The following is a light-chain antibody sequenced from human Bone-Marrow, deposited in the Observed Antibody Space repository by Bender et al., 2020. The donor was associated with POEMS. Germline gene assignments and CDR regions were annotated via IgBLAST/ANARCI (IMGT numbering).Light chain of an antibody. CDR3: AAWDDSLNGRLV. J-gene: IGLJ2*01. CDR2: SND. Sequence: QSVLTQPPSVSAAPGQRVTISCSGSSSLIGVNYVSWYQYLPGTAPKLLIYSNDQRPSGVPDRFSGSKSGTSASLAISGLQSEDEAAYFCAAWDDSLNGRLVFGGGTKLTVL. V-gene: IGLV1-44*01. CDR1: SSLIGVNY.